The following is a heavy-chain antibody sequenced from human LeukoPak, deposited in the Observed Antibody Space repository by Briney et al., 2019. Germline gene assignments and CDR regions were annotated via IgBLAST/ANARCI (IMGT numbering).Heavy chain of an antibody. CDR3: AELGITMIGGV. V-gene: IGHV3-7*01. D-gene: IGHD3-10*02. J-gene: IGHJ6*04. CDR1: GFTFSSYW. Sequence: PGGSLRLSCAASGFTFSSYWMSWLRQAPGKGLEWVANMRPDGNEIFYENSVKGRFTISRDNAKNSLYLQMNSLRAEDTAVYYCAELGITMIGGVWGKGTTVTISS. CDR2: MRPDGNEI.